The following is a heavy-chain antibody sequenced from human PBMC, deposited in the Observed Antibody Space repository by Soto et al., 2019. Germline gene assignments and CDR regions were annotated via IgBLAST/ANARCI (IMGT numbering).Heavy chain of an antibody. V-gene: IGHV1-69*02. CDR1: GGTFSSYT. CDR3: ARAQYQKMDWFDP. Sequence: ASVKVSCKASGGTFSSYTISWVRRAPGQGLEWMGRIIPILGIANYAQKFQGRVTITADKSTSTAYMELSSLRSEDTAVYYCARAQYQKMDWFDPWGQGTLVTVSS. J-gene: IGHJ5*02. CDR2: IIPILGIA.